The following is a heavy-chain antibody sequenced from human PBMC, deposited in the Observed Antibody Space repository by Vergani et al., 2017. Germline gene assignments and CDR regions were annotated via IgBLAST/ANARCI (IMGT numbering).Heavy chain of an antibody. CDR2: IRYDGSSE. CDR3: ARDRGCATISCYFSGAFDY. Sequence: VELLESGGGLAQPGGSLRVSCSASGFRVTTYYMSWVRQAPGKGLEWVSFIRYDGSSEYYGDSVKGRFTISRDKSQNTVNLQMNSLRTEDTGVYYCARDRGCATISCYFSGAFDYWGLGTLVSVSS. V-gene: IGHV3-30*02. J-gene: IGHJ4*02. D-gene: IGHD2-2*01. CDR1: GFRVTTYY.